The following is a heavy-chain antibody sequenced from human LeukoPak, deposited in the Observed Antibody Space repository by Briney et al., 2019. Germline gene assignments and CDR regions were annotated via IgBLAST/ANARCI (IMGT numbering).Heavy chain of an antibody. V-gene: IGHV4-61*02. CDR3: ARDLVGATLRNWFDP. Sequence: SETLSLTCTVSGGSISSGSYYWSWIRQPAGKGLEWIGRIYTSGSTNYNPSLESRVTISVDTSKNQFSLKLSSVTAADTAVYYCARDLVGATLRNWFDPWGQGTLVTVSS. J-gene: IGHJ5*02. D-gene: IGHD1-26*01. CDR1: GGSISSGSYY. CDR2: IYTSGST.